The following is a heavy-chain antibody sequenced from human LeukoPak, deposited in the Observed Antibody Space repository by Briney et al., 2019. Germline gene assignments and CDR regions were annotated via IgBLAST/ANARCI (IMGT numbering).Heavy chain of an antibody. Sequence: SSETLSLTCTVSGGSISSSSYSWSWIRQPAGKGLEWIGRIYTSGSTNYNPSLKSRVTMSVDTSKNQFSLKLSSVTAADTAVYYCARDFVIPEDAFDIWGQGTRVTVSS. J-gene: IGHJ3*02. D-gene: IGHD1-14*01. CDR2: IYTSGST. CDR1: GGSISSSSYS. V-gene: IGHV4-61*02. CDR3: ARDFVIPEDAFDI.